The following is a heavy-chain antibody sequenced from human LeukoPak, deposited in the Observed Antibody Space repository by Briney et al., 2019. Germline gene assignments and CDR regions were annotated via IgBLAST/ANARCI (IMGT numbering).Heavy chain of an antibody. D-gene: IGHD1-1*01. CDR3: ARSLTTLTYEGY. V-gene: IGHV3-21*01. Sequence: GGSLRLSCAASGFTFSSYMMNWVRQAPGKGLEWVSSINSGSTYTYYTESVKGRFTVSRDSAKNSLFLQMNSLRAEDTAIYYCARSLTTLTYEGYWGQGTLVTVSS. CDR2: INSGSTYT. CDR1: GFTFSSYM. J-gene: IGHJ4*02.